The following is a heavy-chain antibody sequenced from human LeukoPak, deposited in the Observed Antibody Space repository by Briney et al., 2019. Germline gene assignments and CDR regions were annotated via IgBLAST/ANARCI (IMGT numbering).Heavy chain of an antibody. Sequence: ASVKVSCKASGYTFTSYYLHWVRQAPGQGLERMGWINPNSGDTNYAQKFQGRVTVTGDTSISTAYMELSRLTSDDTAVFYCARGGQYGDLTFDIWGQGTMVSVSS. V-gene: IGHV1-2*02. J-gene: IGHJ3*02. CDR2: INPNSGDT. CDR3: ARGGQYGDLTFDI. D-gene: IGHD4-17*01. CDR1: GYTFTSYY.